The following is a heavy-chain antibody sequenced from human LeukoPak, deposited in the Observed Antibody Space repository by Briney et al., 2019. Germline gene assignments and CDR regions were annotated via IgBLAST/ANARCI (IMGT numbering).Heavy chain of an antibody. CDR1: GGSFSSYY. CDR3: ARESRDGYKYYSDH. Sequence: PSETLSLTCAVYGGSFSSYYRGWIRQPPGKGLEWIGSIYHSGTTYYNPSLKSRFTISVDTSKNQLSLKLSSVTAADTAVYYCARESRDGYKYYSDHWGQGTLVTVSS. V-gene: IGHV4-38-2*02. CDR2: IYHSGTT. D-gene: IGHD5-24*01. J-gene: IGHJ4*02.